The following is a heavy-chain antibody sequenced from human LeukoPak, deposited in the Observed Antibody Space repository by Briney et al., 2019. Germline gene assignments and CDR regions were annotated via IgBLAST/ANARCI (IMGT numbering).Heavy chain of an antibody. V-gene: IGHV1-2*02. D-gene: IGHD3-22*01. CDR1: GYTFTGYY. CDR2: INPNSGGT. CDR3: ARFELDDSSGYYDY. Sequence: ASVKVSCKASGYTFTGYYMHWVRQAPGQGLEWMGWINPNSGGTNYAQKFQGRVTMTRDTSISTAYMELSRLRSDDTAVYYCARFELDDSSGYYDYWGQGALVTVSS. J-gene: IGHJ4*02.